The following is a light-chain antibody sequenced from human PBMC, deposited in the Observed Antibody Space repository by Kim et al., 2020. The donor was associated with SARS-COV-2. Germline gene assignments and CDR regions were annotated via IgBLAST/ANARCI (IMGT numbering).Light chain of an antibody. Sequence: SYELTQPPSVSVSPGQTARITCSGDALPKEYAYWYQQKSGQAPVLVIYEDSKRPSGIPVRFSCSSSGTMATLFINGAQVEDEADYYCYSTDSSCNHRVFG. CDR3: YSTDSSCNHRV. V-gene: IGLV3-10*01. CDR1: ALPKEY. J-gene: IGLJ3*02. CDR2: EDS.